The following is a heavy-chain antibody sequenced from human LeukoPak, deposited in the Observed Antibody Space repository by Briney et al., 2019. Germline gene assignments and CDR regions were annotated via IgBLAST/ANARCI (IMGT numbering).Heavy chain of an antibody. Sequence: GGSLRPSCPASGFTFSSYVMSWVRQAPGKGLEWVSSISGSGTYYADSLKGRFTISRDNSKNTLYLHMNSLRAEDTAVYYCAKDKYTSGWNYFDYWGQGTLVTVSS. D-gene: IGHD6-19*01. CDR2: ISGSGT. V-gene: IGHV3-23*01. CDR3: AKDKYTSGWNYFDY. CDR1: GFTFSSYV. J-gene: IGHJ4*02.